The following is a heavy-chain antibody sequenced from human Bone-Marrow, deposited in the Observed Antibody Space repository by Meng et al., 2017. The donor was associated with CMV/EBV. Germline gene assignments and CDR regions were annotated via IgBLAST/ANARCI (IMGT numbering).Heavy chain of an antibody. Sequence: ASVKVSCKASGYTLTSYDINWVRQATGQGLEWMGWMNPNSGNTGYAQKFQGRVTITRNTSISTAYMELSSLRSEDTAVYYCARWQDTYYDFWSGYPSYYYYGMDVWGQGTTVTVSS. J-gene: IGHJ6*02. CDR1: GYTLTSYD. CDR3: ARWQDTYYDFWSGYPSYYYYGMDV. D-gene: IGHD3-3*01. V-gene: IGHV1-8*03. CDR2: MNPNSGNT.